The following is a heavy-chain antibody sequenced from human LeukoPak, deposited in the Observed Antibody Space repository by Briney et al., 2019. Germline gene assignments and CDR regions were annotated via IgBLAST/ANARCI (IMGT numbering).Heavy chain of an antibody. Sequence: WDPLSLTCAVYGGSFSGYYWSWIRHPPGKGREWIGEINHSPSTNYNPSLKSRVTISVDTSKNQFSLKLSSATAADTAVYYCARWEGGSYYDFDYWGQETLVTLSS. CDR3: ARWEGGSYYDFDY. CDR2: INHSPST. D-gene: IGHD1-26*01. CDR1: GGSFSGYY. J-gene: IGHJ4*02. V-gene: IGHV4-34*01.